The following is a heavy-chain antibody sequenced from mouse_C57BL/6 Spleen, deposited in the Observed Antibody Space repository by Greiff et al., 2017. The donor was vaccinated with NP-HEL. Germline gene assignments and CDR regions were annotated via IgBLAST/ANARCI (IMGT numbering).Heavy chain of an antibody. CDR2: IDPENGDT. V-gene: IGHV14-4*01. CDR1: GFNIKDDY. Sequence: EVQLQQSGAELVRPGASVKLSCTASGFNIKDDYMHWVKQRPEQGLEWIGWIDPENGDTEYASKFQGKATITADTSSNTAYLQLSSLTSEDTAVYYCTPMVTTEEDYAMDYWGQGTSVTVSS. J-gene: IGHJ4*01. D-gene: IGHD2-2*01. CDR3: TPMVTTEEDYAMDY.